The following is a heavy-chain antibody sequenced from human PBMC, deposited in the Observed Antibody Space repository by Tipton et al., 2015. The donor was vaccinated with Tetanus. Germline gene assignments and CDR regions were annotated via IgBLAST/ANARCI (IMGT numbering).Heavy chain of an antibody. CDR2: IYYTGST. V-gene: IGHV4-39*07. J-gene: IGHJ6*03. CDR3: ARSEQRLVRGYYYYYYMDV. Sequence: TLSLTCTVSGASSTSGDYYWAWIRQPPGKGPEWIGSIYYTGSTYYNPSLKSRVTISEDTSKNQFSLKLSSVTAADTAVYYCARSEQRLVRGYYYYYYMDVWGKGTTVTVSS. D-gene: IGHD6-13*01. CDR1: GASSTSGDYY.